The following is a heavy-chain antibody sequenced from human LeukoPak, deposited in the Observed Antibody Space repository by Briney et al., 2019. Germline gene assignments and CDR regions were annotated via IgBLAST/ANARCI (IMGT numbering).Heavy chain of an antibody. CDR3: ARRVPSQLVRDWYFDL. J-gene: IGHJ2*01. CDR1: GGSISSRSYY. D-gene: IGHD6-13*01. Sequence: SETLSLTCTVSGGSISSRSYYWSWIRQPPGKGLEWIGYIYYSGSTNYNPSLKSRVTISVDTSKNQFSLKLSSVTAADTAVFYCARRVPSQLVRDWYFDLWGRGTLVTVSS. CDR2: IYYSGST. V-gene: IGHV4-61*01.